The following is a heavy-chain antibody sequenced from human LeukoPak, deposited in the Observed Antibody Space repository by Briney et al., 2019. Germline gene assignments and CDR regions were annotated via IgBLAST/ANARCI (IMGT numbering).Heavy chain of an antibody. Sequence: ASVKVSCKASGGTFSSYAISWVRQAPGQGLEWMGWISPYNGNTEYGQKVQGRVTMTTDRPTTTASMELRSLRSDDTAMYYCARVRPPNIVDSVMDYKYYHDMDVWGQGTTVTVSS. CDR3: ARVRPPNIVDSVMDYKYYHDMDV. CDR2: ISPYNGNT. CDR1: GGTFSSYA. J-gene: IGHJ6*02. D-gene: IGHD5-18*01. V-gene: IGHV1-18*01.